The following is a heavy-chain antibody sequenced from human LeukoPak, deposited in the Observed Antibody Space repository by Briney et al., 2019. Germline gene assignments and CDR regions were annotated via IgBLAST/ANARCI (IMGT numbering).Heavy chain of an antibody. CDR2: ISPSGSTI. V-gene: IGHV3-11*04. CDR1: GFTFSDNY. CDR3: VTYAY. Sequence: GGSLRLSCAASGFTFSDNYMSWIRQAPGKGLEWISYISPSGSTIYYADSVKGRFTISRDNAKNSLYLQMNSLRAEDTALYHCVTYAYWGQGTLVTXSS. J-gene: IGHJ4*02. D-gene: IGHD1-20*01.